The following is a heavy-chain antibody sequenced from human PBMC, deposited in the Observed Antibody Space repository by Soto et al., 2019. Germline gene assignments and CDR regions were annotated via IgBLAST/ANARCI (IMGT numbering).Heavy chain of an antibody. CDR3: ARDRVYYESNGYLGLALDV. CDR1: GYSFSNYG. D-gene: IGHD3-22*01. Sequence: GASVKVSCKASGYSFSNYGISWVREAPGQGLEWMGWISTYNGDTDYPQKVQGRVTMTTDTSTSTAYLELRSLSSDDTAVYYCARDRVYYESNGYLGLALDVWGQGTMVTVSS. CDR2: ISTYNGDT. V-gene: IGHV1-18*01. J-gene: IGHJ3*01.